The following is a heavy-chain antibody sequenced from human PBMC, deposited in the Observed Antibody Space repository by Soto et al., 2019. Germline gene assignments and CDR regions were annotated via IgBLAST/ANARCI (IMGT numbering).Heavy chain of an antibody. CDR3: ARHRYSSSWGYYYYYMDV. D-gene: IGHD6-13*01. CDR2: IYYSGST. J-gene: IGHJ6*03. V-gene: IGHV4-39*01. CDR1: GGSISSSSYY. Sequence: SETLSLTCTVSGGSISSSSYYWGWIRQPPGKGLEWIGSIYYSGSTYYNPSLKSRVTISVDTSKNQFSLKLSSVTAADTAVYYCARHRYSSSWGYYYYYMDVWGKGTTVTVSS.